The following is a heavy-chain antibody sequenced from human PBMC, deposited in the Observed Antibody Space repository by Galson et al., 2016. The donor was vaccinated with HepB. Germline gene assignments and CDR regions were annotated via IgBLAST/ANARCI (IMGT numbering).Heavy chain of an antibody. V-gene: IGHV3-64*01. J-gene: IGHJ3*01. CDR2: VSNNGGST. CDR1: GFTFSNYA. D-gene: IGHD1-26*01. CDR3: ARGEVVGSATGPFDF. Sequence: LRLSCAVSGFTFSNYAMHWVRQAPGKGLEYVSTVSNNGGSTYYAKSVKGRFSISRDNSNNTLHLQMGSLRIEDTAIYYCARGEVVGSATGPFDFWGQGTMFTVSS.